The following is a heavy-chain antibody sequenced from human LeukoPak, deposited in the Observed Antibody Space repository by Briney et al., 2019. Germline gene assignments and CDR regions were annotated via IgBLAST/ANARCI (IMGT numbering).Heavy chain of an antibody. D-gene: IGHD6-13*01. Sequence: PGGSLRLSCAASGFTVSSNYMSWVRQASGKGLEWVSVIYSGGSTYYADSVKGRFTISRDNSKNTLYLQMNSLRAEDTAVYYCARVGEWGSSSWYRHYYYYMDVWGKGTTVTVSS. J-gene: IGHJ6*03. V-gene: IGHV3-53*01. CDR1: GFTVSSNY. CDR2: IYSGGST. CDR3: ARVGEWGSSSWYRHYYYYMDV.